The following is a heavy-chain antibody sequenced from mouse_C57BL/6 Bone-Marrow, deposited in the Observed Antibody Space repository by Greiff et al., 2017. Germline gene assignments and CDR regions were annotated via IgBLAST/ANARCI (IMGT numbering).Heavy chain of an antibody. CDR3: ARKGLNDYYAMDY. CDR1: GYTFTSYW. V-gene: IGHV1-64*01. J-gene: IGHJ4*01. CDR2: IHPNSGST. D-gene: IGHD3-1*01. Sequence: VQLQQPGAELVKPGASVKLSCKASGYTFTSYWMHWVKQRPGQGLEWIGMIHPNSGSTNYNEKFKSKATLTVDKSSSTAYMQLSSLTSEDSAVYYCARKGLNDYYAMDYWGQGTSVTVSS.